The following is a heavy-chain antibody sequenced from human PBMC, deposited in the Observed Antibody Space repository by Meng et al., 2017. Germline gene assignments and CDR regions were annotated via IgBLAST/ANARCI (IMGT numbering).Heavy chain of an antibody. CDR1: CESVSRNSAA. CDR3: ARGSYSFDS. CDR2: AYYRSKWYH. D-gene: IGHD1-26*01. J-gene: IGHJ4*02. V-gene: IGHV6-1*01. Sequence: QLQQSGPGLWNPSQPLSLIWAISCESVSRNSAAWNWIRQSPSRGLEWLGRAYYRSKWYHDYAESVKSRISIDPDTSKNQFSLQLRSVTPEDSAVYYCARGSYSFDSWGQRTLVTVSS.